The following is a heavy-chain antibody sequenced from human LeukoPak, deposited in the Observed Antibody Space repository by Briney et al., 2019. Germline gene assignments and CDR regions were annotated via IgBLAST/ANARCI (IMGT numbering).Heavy chain of an antibody. CDR3: ARGRPDGSGSYYKFDP. D-gene: IGHD3-10*01. CDR2: IDSSGTT. J-gene: IGHJ5*02. Sequence: SETLSLTCTVSGGSFSTYYWSWIRQPAGKGLEWIGHIDSSGTTNYNPSLKSRVTMSTDTSKNQFSLKLRSVTAADTAVYYCARGRPDGSGSYYKFDPWGQGTLVTVSS. CDR1: GGSFSTYY. V-gene: IGHV4-4*07.